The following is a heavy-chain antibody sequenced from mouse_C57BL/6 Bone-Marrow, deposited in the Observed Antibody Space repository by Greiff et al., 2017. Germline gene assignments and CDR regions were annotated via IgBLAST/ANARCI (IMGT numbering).Heavy chain of an antibody. CDR2: IYPRGGNT. D-gene: IGHD1-1*01. CDR1: GYTFTSYG. V-gene: IGHV1-81*01. CDR3: ARSGLRYYYGSSS. J-gene: IGHJ2*01. Sequence: VKLVESGAELARPGASVKLSCKASGYTFTSYGISWVKQRTGQGLEWIGEIYPRGGNTYYNEKFKGKATLTADKSSSTAYMELRSLTSEDSAVYFCARSGLRYYYGSSSWGQGTTLTGSS.